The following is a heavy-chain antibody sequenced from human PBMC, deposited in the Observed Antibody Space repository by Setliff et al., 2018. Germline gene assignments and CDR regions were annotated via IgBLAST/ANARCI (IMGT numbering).Heavy chain of an antibody. J-gene: IGHJ4*02. CDR1: GGSISSGSYY. CDR2: IYTSGST. V-gene: IGHV4-61*09. D-gene: IGHD3-10*01. CDR3: ARHEFVGGYYGSVTYRHFDY. Sequence: SETLSLTCTVSGGSISSGSYYWSWIRQPAGKGLEWIGHIYTSGSTNYNPSLKSRATISVDTSKNQFSLQVTSLAATDTALYFCARHEFVGGYYGSVTYRHFDYWGQGILVTVSS.